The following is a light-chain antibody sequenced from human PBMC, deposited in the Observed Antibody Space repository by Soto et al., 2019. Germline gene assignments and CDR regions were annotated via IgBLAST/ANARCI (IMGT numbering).Light chain of an antibody. CDR2: GAS. CDR1: QSVSSSY. Sequence: EIVFTQSPVTLSFSAVERATLSCRASQSVSSSYLAWYQQKPGQAPRLLIYGASSRATGIPDRFSGSGSGTDFTLTISGLEPEDFAVYSCQHHDSSPTFGGGTKVDIK. CDR3: QHHDSSPT. J-gene: IGKJ4*01. V-gene: IGKV3-20*01.